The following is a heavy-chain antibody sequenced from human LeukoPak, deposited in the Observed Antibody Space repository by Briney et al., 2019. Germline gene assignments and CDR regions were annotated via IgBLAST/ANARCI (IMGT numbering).Heavy chain of an antibody. CDR2: INPNSGGT. Sequence: ASVKVSCKASGYMFTCYYMHWVRQAPGQGLEWMGLINPNSGGTNYAQKFQGRVTMTRDTYISTAYMEVSRLRSDHTAVYYCARVGSKTSYYDNSGLDAFDVWGQGTIITVSS. V-gene: IGHV1-2*02. J-gene: IGHJ3*01. CDR1: GYMFTCYY. D-gene: IGHD3-22*01. CDR3: ARVGSKTSYYDNSGLDAFDV.